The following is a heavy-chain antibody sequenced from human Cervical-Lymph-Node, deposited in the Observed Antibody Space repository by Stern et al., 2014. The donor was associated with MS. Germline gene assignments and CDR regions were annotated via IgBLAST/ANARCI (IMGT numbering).Heavy chain of an antibody. CDR2: IKTNTGNP. J-gene: IGHJ4*02. D-gene: IGHD4-17*01. CDR1: GYSFTHFA. CDR3: ARDPHDYGDRFDY. Sequence: VQLVESGSELKKPGASVKVSCKASGYSFTHFALNWVRHAPGQGLQWMGWIKTNTGNPSSAKAFTGRFGFSMDTFVSTAYLQISSLKAEDTAVYYCARDPHDYGDRFDYWGQGTLVTVSS. V-gene: IGHV7-4-1*02.